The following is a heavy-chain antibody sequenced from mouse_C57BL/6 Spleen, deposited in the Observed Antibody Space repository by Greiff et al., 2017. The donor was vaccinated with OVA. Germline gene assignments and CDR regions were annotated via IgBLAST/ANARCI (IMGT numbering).Heavy chain of an antibody. J-gene: IGHJ3*01. V-gene: IGHV1-64*01. Sequence: QVQLQQPGAELVKPGASVKLSCKASGYTFTSYWMHWVKQRPGQGLEWIGMFHPNSGSTNYNEKFKSKTTLTVDKSSSTAYMQLSSLTSEDSAVYYCARMLAYWGQGTLVTVSA. CDR1: GYTFTSYW. CDR2: FHPNSGST. CDR3: ARMLAY.